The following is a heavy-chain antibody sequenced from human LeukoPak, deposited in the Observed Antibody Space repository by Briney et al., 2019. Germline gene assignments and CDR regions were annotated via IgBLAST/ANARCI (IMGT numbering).Heavy chain of an antibody. Sequence: GGSLRLSCAASGFTFSSYTMNWVRQAPGKGLEWVSGISGSGGSTYYADSVKGRFTISRDSSKSTLYLQMNSLRAEDTALYYCAKSTARFGGSYYYYGMDVWGQGATVTVSS. CDR1: GFTFSSYT. V-gene: IGHV3-23*01. J-gene: IGHJ6*02. CDR2: ISGSGGST. CDR3: AKSTARFGGSYYYYGMDV. D-gene: IGHD3-10*01.